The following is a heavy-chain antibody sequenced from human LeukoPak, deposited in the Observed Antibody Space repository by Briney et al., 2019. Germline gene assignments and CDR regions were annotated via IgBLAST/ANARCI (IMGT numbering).Heavy chain of an antibody. CDR1: GGSISSYY. Sequence: NPSEPLSLTCTVSGGSISSYYWSWIRQPPGKGLEWIGYIYYSGSTNYNPSLKSRVTISVDTSKNQFSLKLSSVTAADTAVYYCAREAVKYIDYWGQGTLVTVSS. CDR2: IYYSGST. J-gene: IGHJ4*02. V-gene: IGHV4-59*01. D-gene: IGHD3-22*01. CDR3: AREAVKYIDY.